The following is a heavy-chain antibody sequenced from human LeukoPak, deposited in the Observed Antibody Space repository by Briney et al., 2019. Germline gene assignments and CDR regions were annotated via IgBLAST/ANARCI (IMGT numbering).Heavy chain of an antibody. CDR2: INHSGST. V-gene: IGHV4-34*01. CDR1: GGSFSGYY. J-gene: IGHJ4*02. Sequence: PSETLSLTCAVYGGSFSGYYWSWIRQPPGKGLEWIGEINHSGSTNYNPSLKSRVTISVDTSKNQFSLKLSSVTAADTAVYYCAREWFGDPAPYWGQGTLVTVSS. CDR3: AREWFGDPAPY. D-gene: IGHD3-10*01.